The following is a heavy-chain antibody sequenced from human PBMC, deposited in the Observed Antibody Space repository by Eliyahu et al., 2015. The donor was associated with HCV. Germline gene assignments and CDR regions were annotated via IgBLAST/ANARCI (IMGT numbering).Heavy chain of an antibody. Sequence: EVQLLESGGGLVQPGGSLXLSCAASGFTFSSXAMSWVRQAPGKGLEWVSAISGSGGSTYYADSVKGRFTISRDNSKNTLYLQMNSLRAEDTAVYYCAKDGYDFWSGYPDYWGQGTLVTVSS. D-gene: IGHD3-3*01. CDR2: ISGSGGST. J-gene: IGHJ4*02. CDR3: AKDGYDFWSGYPDY. V-gene: IGHV3-23*01. CDR1: GFTFSSXA.